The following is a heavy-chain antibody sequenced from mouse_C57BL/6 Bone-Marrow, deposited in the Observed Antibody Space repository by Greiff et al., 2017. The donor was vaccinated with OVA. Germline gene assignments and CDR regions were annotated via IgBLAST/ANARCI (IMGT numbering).Heavy chain of an antibody. CDR3: ARKRTTMVTTSHYFDY. CDR1: GFSLTSYG. D-gene: IGHD2-2*01. J-gene: IGHJ2*01. Sequence: QVQLQQSGPGLVQPSQSLSIPCTVSGFSLTSYGVHWVRQSPGKGLEWLGVIWSGGSTDYNAAFISRLSISKDNSKSQVFFKMNSLQADDTAIYYSARKRTTMVTTSHYFDYWGQGTTLTVSS. CDR2: IWSGGST. V-gene: IGHV2-2*01.